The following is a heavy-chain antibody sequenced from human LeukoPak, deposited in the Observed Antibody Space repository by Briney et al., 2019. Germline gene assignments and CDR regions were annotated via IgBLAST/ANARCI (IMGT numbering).Heavy chain of an antibody. V-gene: IGHV4-4*02. J-gene: IGHJ3*02. CDR3: ARDLPFHPAPERRPTTTDTADGGAFDI. CDR2: IYHSGST. Sequence: PSETLSLTCAVSGGSISSSNWWSWVRQPPGKGLEWIGEIYHSGSTNYNPSLKSRVTISVDTSKNQFSLKLSSVTAADTAVYYCARDLPFHPAPERRPTTTDTADGGAFDIWGQGTMVTVSS. CDR1: GGSISSSNW. D-gene: IGHD5-18*01.